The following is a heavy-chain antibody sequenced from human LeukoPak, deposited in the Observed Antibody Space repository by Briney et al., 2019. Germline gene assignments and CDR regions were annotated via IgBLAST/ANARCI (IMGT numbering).Heavy chain of an antibody. D-gene: IGHD1-26*01. CDR2: ISGGGGST. CDR3: AKGGKWDVTPFDY. J-gene: IGHJ4*02. Sequence: GGSLRLSCAASGFTFSSYSMNWVRQAPGKGLEWVSTISGGGGSTYYADSVKGRFTISRDNSKNTLYLQVNSLRAEDTAVYYCAKGGKWDVTPFDYWGQGTLVIVSS. V-gene: IGHV3-23*01. CDR1: GFTFSSYS.